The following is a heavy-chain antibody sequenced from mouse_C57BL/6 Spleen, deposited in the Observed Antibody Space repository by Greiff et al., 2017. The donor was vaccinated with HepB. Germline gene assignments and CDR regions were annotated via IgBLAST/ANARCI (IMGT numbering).Heavy chain of an antibody. D-gene: IGHD3-3*01. CDR1: GFTFSDYY. CDR2: INYDGSST. J-gene: IGHJ4*01. V-gene: IGHV5-16*01. CDR3: ARDLGNAMDY. Sequence: EVNVVESEGGLVQPGSSMKLSCTASGFTFSDYYMAWVRQVPEKGLEWVANINYDGSSTYYLDSLKSRFIISRDNAKNILYLQMSSLKSEDTATYYCARDLGNAMDYWGQGTSVTVSS.